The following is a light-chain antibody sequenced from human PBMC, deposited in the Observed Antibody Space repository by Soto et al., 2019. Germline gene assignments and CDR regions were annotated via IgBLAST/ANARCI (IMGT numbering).Light chain of an antibody. CDR1: SSDVGAYNY. V-gene: IGLV2-8*01. J-gene: IGLJ3*02. CDR3: TSYVGNDIWV. Sequence: QYALTQPPSASGSPGQSVTISCTGTSSDVGAYNYVSWYQQNPGKAPKLMIYEVTKRPSGVPDRFSGSKSGNTASLTVSGLQAEDEADYYCTSYVGNDIWVFGGGTKVTVL. CDR2: EVT.